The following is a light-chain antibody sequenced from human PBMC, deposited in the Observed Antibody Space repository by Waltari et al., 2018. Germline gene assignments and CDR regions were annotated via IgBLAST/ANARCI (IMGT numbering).Light chain of an antibody. V-gene: IGKV3-20*01. CDR3: QKYVNVPAT. Sequence: ELGLTQSHCTLSLSPGESGTLSCKASQSVGKYLAWYQKKPGQAPGLLIYDASTSATGIPDRFRGSGAGTDFSHNCSRLECEDFAVYYCQKYVNVPATFGEATKVEIK. J-gene: IGKJ1*01. CDR2: DAS. CDR1: QSVGKY.